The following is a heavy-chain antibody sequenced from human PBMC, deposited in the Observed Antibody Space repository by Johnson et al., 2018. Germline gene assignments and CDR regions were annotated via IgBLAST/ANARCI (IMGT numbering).Heavy chain of an antibody. CDR2: IFHDGSRI. Sequence: QVQLVQSGGGVVQPGTSLRLSCAASGFTFSTYAMHWVRQAPGKGLEWVALIFHDGSRIEYADSVKGRFTISRDDSKNKLYLQMNSLTTEGTAVYYCAKVMFSRGGGGLFDYWGQGTLVTVSS. V-gene: IGHV3-30*18. CDR1: GFTFSTYA. D-gene: IGHD3-10*01. CDR3: AKVMFSRGGGGLFDY. J-gene: IGHJ4*02.